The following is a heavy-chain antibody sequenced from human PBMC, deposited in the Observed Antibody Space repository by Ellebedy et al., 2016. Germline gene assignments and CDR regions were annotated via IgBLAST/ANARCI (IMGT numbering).Heavy chain of an antibody. V-gene: IGHV1-46*01. CDR2: ITPSDGGT. CDR1: GYTFTTYG. D-gene: IGHD2-2*01. J-gene: IGHJ3*01. CDR3: VRVDGYASSQTL. Sequence: ASVKVSCXASGYTFTTYGITWVRQAPGPGLEWLGTITPSDGGTTFAQRFQDRLTMTRDTSTDTVYMDLRSLISEDTATYYCVRVDGYASSQTLWGQGTAVTVSS.